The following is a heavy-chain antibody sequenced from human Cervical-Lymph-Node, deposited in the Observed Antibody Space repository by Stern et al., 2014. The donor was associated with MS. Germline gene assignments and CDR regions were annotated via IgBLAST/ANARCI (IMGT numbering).Heavy chain of an antibody. Sequence: QVTLKESGPTLVKPTQTLTLTCTFSGFSLSTSGVGVGWIRQPPGKALEWLVLIYWDDDKYYSPSLKSRLTITKATSKSQVVLTRTNMDPVATATYYCAHRVPTGACAGGSSCRLAFDYWGQGTLVTVSS. CDR2: IYWDDDK. V-gene: IGHV2-5*02. J-gene: IGHJ4*02. CDR3: AHRVPTGACAGGSSCRLAFDY. D-gene: IGHD2-8*02. CDR1: GFSLSTSGVG.